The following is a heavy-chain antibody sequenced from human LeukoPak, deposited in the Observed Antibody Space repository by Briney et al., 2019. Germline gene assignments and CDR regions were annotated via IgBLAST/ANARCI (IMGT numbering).Heavy chain of an antibody. CDR2: ISTDGYTT. D-gene: IGHD1-26*01. Sequence: PGGSLRLSCAASGLAFSAYKMHWVRQAPRKGLVWVSRISTDGYTTDYADSVKGRFSISRDNARNSVYLQMASLRVEDTAVYYCARDPVEWELLLDYWGQGTLVTVSS. CDR1: GLAFSAYK. CDR3: ARDPVEWELLLDY. J-gene: IGHJ4*02. V-gene: IGHV3-74*01.